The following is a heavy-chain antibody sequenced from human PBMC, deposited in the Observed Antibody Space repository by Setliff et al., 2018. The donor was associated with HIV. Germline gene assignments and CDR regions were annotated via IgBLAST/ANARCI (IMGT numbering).Heavy chain of an antibody. D-gene: IGHD2-8*01. J-gene: IGHJ4*02. CDR2: ISISGDT. CDR1: GGSVTSYY. Sequence: PSETLSLTCTVSGGSVTSYYWSWIRQPAGKRLEWIGRISISGDTNYNPSLKSRATMSLDTSKNQFSLKLSSVTAADTAVYYCATGLIMAPDYWGQGSLVTVSS. V-gene: IGHV4-4*07. CDR3: ATGLIMAPDY.